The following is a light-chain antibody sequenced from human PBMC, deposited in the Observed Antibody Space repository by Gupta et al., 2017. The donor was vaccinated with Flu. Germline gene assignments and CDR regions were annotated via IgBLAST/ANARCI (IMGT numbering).Light chain of an antibody. Sequence: GDRVTISCQASHNISNYLNWYQQQPDKAPRLVIYDASRLQTGVPSRFSGSGSGTSFTFTITGLQPEDIATYYCQQYDNTPPTFGQGTRLDIK. CDR3: QQYDNTPPT. V-gene: IGKV1-33*01. J-gene: IGKJ5*01. CDR2: DAS. CDR1: HNISNY.